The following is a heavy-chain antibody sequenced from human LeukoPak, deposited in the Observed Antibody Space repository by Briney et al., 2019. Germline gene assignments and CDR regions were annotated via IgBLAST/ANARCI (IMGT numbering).Heavy chain of an antibody. Sequence: SETLSLTCTVSDYSISSGYGYYWGWIRQPPGKGLEWIGNIYHSGITYYNHFNSSLKSRVTISIDTSKNQFSLRLTSVTAADTAVYFCATLVSTRYYFDYWGQGTLVTVSS. CDR3: ATLVSTRYYFDY. J-gene: IGHJ4*02. CDR2: IYHSGIT. CDR1: DYSISSGYGYY. V-gene: IGHV4-38-2*02. D-gene: IGHD5/OR15-5a*01.